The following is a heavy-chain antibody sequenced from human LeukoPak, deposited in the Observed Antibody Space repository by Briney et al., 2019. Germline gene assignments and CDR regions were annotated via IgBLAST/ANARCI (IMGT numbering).Heavy chain of an antibody. J-gene: IGHJ4*02. D-gene: IGHD2-2*01. CDR2: IYPGDSDT. Sequence: GESLKISCKGSGYSFTSYWIGWVRQMPGKGLEWMGLIYPGDSDTRYSPSFQGQVTISADKSISTAYLQWSSLKASDTAMYYCARRGVVPAAPADYWGQGTLVTVSS. CDR1: GYSFTSYW. CDR3: ARRGVVPAAPADY. V-gene: IGHV5-51*01.